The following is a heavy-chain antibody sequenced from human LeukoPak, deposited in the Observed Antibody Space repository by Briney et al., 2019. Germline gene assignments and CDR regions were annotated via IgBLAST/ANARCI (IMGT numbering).Heavy chain of an antibody. J-gene: IGHJ3*02. CDR2: ISYDGSNK. V-gene: IGHV3-30*18. D-gene: IGHD2-2*01. Sequence: GGSLRLSCAASGFTFSSYAMSWVRQAPGKGLEWVAVISYDGSNKYYADSVKGRFTISRDNSKNTLYLQMNSLRAEDTAVYYCAKSYCSSTSCYDAFDIWGQGTMVTVSS. CDR1: GFTFSSYA. CDR3: AKSYCSSTSCYDAFDI.